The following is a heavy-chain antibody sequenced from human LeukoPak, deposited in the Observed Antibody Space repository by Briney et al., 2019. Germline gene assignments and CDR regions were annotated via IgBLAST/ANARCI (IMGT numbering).Heavy chain of an antibody. CDR3: ARITMVRGVIIRRYFDY. Sequence: ASETLSLTCAVYGGSFSGYYWSWIRQPPGKGLEWIGEINHSGSTNYSPSLKSRATISVDTSKNQFSLKLSSVTAADTAVYYCARITMVRGVIIRRYFDYWGQGTLVTVSS. V-gene: IGHV4-34*01. CDR2: INHSGST. J-gene: IGHJ4*02. CDR1: GGSFSGYY. D-gene: IGHD3-10*01.